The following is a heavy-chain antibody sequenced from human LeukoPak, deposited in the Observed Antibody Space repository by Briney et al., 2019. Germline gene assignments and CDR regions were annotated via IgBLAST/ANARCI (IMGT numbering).Heavy chain of an antibody. Sequence: SETLSLTCAVYGGSFSGYYWSWIRQPPGKGLEWIGEINHSGSTNYNPSLKSRVTISVDTSKNQFSLKLSSVTAADTAAYYCARGRYYYGSGSYYPLFDYWGQGTLVTVSS. J-gene: IGHJ4*02. V-gene: IGHV4-34*01. CDR2: INHSGST. CDR1: GGSFSGYY. CDR3: ARGRYYYGSGSYYPLFDY. D-gene: IGHD3-10*01.